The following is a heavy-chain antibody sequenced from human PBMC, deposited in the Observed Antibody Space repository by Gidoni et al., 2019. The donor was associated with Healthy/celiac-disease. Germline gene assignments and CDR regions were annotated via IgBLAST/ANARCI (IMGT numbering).Heavy chain of an antibody. Sequence: EVQLLESGGGLVPPGGSLSLSCAASGFPFRRYAMSWVRQAPGKGLEWVSAISGSGGSTYYADSVKGRFTISRDNSKNTLYLQMNSLRAEDTAVYYCAKGWLRTRSVYYGMDVWGQGTTVTVSS. D-gene: IGHD5-12*01. CDR3: AKGWLRTRSVYYGMDV. CDR2: ISGSGGST. CDR1: GFPFRRYA. V-gene: IGHV3-23*01. J-gene: IGHJ6*02.